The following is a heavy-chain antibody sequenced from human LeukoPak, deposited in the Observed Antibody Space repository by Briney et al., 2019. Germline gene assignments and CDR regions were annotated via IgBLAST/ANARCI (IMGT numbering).Heavy chain of an antibody. Sequence: GGSLRLSCAASGFTFSSYAMHWVRQAPGKGLEWVAVISYDGSKNYYADSVKGRFTISRDNSKNTLYLQMNSLRTADTAVYYRASRNLPYSSDWYYFDYWGQGTLVTVSS. V-gene: IGHV3-30*04. CDR3: ASRNLPYSSDWYYFDY. J-gene: IGHJ4*02. CDR2: ISYDGSKN. CDR1: GFTFSSYA. D-gene: IGHD6-13*01.